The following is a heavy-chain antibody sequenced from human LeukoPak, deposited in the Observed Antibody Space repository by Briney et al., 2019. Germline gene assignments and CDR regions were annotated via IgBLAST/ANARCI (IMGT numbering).Heavy chain of an antibody. Sequence: HPGGSLRLSCAASGFTFSSYAMSWVRQAPGKGLEWVSTLGNSGGTTSYADSVKGRFTISRDTSKNTLYLQMNSLRAEDTAVYYCAKDRAVNGRWGAFDIWGQGTMVTVSS. J-gene: IGHJ3*02. CDR2: LGNSGGTT. CDR3: AKDRAVNGRWGAFDI. CDR1: GFTFSSYA. V-gene: IGHV3-23*01. D-gene: IGHD3-10*01.